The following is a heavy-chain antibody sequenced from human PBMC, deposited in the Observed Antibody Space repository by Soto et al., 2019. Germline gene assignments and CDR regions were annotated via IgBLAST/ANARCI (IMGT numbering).Heavy chain of an antibody. J-gene: IGHJ6*03. Sequence: PSETLSLTCTVSGGSISSYYWSWIRQPPGKGLEWIGYIYYSGSTNYNPSLKSRVTISVDTSKNQFSLKLSSVTAADTAVYYCARGGVDCTNGVCYTYYCYYMDVWGKGTTVTV. D-gene: IGHD2-8*01. CDR1: GGSISSYY. CDR2: IYYSGST. V-gene: IGHV4-59*01. CDR3: ARGGVDCTNGVCYTYYCYYMDV.